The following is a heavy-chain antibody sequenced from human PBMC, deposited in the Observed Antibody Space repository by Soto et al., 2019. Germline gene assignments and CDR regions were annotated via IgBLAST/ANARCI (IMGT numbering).Heavy chain of an antibody. CDR1: GGSISSYY. CDR3: ARGYGDYVDY. Sequence: SETLSLTCTVSGGSISSYYWNCIRQPAGKGLEYIGRIYSSGSTNYNPSLKSRVTMSLDTSKNQFSLKLSSVTAADTAVYYCARGYGDYVDYWGPGTLVT. CDR2: IYSSGST. J-gene: IGHJ4*02. D-gene: IGHD5-18*01. V-gene: IGHV4-4*07.